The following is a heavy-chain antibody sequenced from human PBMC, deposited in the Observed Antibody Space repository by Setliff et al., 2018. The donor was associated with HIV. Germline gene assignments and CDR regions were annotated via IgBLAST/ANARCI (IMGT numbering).Heavy chain of an antibody. D-gene: IGHD1-26*01. Sequence: GGSLRLSCEASGFTFSSYKMNWVRQAPGKGLEWVSYIGRSGRNIHYADSVRGRFTISRENANNSLYLQMNSLRAEDTAIYYCARDDPAGGIDYWGQGTLVTVSS. V-gene: IGHV3-48*03. CDR2: IGRSGRNI. CDR1: GFTFSSYK. CDR3: ARDDPAGGIDY. J-gene: IGHJ4*02.